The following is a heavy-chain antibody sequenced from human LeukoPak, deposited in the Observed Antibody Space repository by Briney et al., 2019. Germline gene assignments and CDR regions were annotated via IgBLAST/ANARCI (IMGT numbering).Heavy chain of an antibody. V-gene: IGHV1-69*05. CDR1: GGTFSSYT. J-gene: IGHJ4*02. D-gene: IGHD1-26*01. CDR2: IIPIFGTA. CDR3: ARGVPKVGAADY. Sequence: SVKVSCKASGGTFSSYTISWVRQAPGQGLEWMGGIIPIFGTANYAQKFQGRVTITTDESTSTAYMELSSLRSEDTAVYYCARGVPKVGAADYWGQGTLVTVSS.